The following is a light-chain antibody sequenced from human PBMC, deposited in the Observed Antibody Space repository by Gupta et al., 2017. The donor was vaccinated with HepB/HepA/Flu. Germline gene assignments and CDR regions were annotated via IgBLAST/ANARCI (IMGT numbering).Light chain of an antibody. J-gene: IGKJ2*01. CDR2: GAS. V-gene: IGKV3-15*01. Sequence: EIVMTPSPATLSVSPGERATLSCRASQSVSSNLAWYQQKPGQAPRLLIYGASTRATGIPARFSGSGSGTEVTLTISSLQSEDFAVYYCQQYNNWPPRYTFGQGTKLEIK. CDR3: QQYNNWPPRYT. CDR1: QSVSSN.